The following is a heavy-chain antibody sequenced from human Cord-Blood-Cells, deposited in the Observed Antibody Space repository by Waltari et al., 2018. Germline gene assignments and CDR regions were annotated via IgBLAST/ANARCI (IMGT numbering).Heavy chain of an antibody. Sequence: EVQLVESGGGLVQPGRSLRLSCAASGFPFDDYAMHWVRQAPGKGLEWVSGISWNSGSIGYADSVKGRFTISRDNAKNSLYLQMNSLRAEDTALYYCAKGTGQLDYWGQGTLVTVSS. D-gene: IGHD6-6*01. CDR3: AKGTGQLDY. CDR2: ISWNSGSI. V-gene: IGHV3-9*01. J-gene: IGHJ4*02. CDR1: GFPFDDYA.